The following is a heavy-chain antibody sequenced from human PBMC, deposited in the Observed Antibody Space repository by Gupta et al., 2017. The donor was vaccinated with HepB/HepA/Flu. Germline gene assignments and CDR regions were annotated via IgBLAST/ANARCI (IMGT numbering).Heavy chain of an antibody. CDR1: GFTVSRTY. CDR2: VYSGGST. CDR3: ARGGNNYFSLDAFDI. D-gene: IGHD2/OR15-2a*01. Sequence: EVQLVESGGNLVQPGGSLRLSCAASGFTVSRTYMSWVRQAPGKGLEWVSIVYSGGSTYYADSVKGGFTISRDNSNNTLYLQMNSLRAEDTAVYYCARGGNNYFSLDAFDIWGQGTMVTVSS. J-gene: IGHJ3*02. V-gene: IGHV3-66*01.